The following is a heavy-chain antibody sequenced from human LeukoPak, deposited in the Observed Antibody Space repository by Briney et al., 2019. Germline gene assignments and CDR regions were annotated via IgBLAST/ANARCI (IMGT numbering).Heavy chain of an antibody. Sequence: GGSLRLSCAASGFTFSRYAMSWVRQAPGKGLEWVSALGVSVSGYGGSTYYADSVKGRFTISRDNSKNTLYLQMNSLRVEDTAIYYCAKGRGYCTGGSCYSDYWGQGTLVTVSS. CDR1: GFTFSRYA. J-gene: IGHJ4*02. V-gene: IGHV3-23*01. D-gene: IGHD2-15*01. CDR2: LGVSVSGYGGST. CDR3: AKGRGYCTGGSCYSDY.